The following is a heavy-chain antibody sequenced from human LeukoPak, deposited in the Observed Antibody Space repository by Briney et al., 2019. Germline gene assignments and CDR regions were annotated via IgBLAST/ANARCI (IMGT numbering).Heavy chain of an antibody. J-gene: IGHJ4*02. CDR3: ARDAPGNTALDY. D-gene: IGHD5-18*01. V-gene: IGHV3-74*01. CDR1: GFTFVSYW. CDR2: INGYGSST. Sequence: GGSLRLSCAASGFTFVSYWMHWVRQAPGKGLVWVSRINGYGSSTDFADSVKGRFTISRDDAKNTLYLQMNSLRAEDTAVYYCARDAPGNTALDYWGQGTLVTVSS.